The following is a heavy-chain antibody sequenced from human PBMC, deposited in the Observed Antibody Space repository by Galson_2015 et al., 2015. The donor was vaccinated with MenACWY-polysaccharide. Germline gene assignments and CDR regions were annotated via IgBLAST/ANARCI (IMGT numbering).Heavy chain of an antibody. D-gene: IGHD1-14*01. CDR3: ARYQGAAGTGLNWLDP. Sequence: SLRLSCAASGFTFSSYSMNWVRQAPGKGLEWISYISGSSGTIYYADSVKGRFTISRDNAKNSLYLQMNSLRAEDTAVYYCARYQGAAGTGLNWLDPWGQGTLVTVSS. CDR2: ISGSSGTI. J-gene: IGHJ5*02. V-gene: IGHV3-48*01. CDR1: GFTFSSYS.